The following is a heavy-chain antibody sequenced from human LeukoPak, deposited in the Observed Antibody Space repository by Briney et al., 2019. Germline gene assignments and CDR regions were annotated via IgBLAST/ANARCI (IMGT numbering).Heavy chain of an antibody. CDR1: GFTFSSYA. D-gene: IGHD3-22*01. CDR2: ISGSGGST. V-gene: IGHV3-23*01. J-gene: IGHJ4*02. CDR3: AKDARRITMIVVVTPLDY. Sequence: GGSLRLSCAASGFTFSSYAMSWVRQAPGKGLGWVSAISGSGGSTYYADSVKGRFTISRDNSKNTLYLQMNSLRAEDTAVYYCAKDARRITMIVVVTPLDYWGQGTLVTVSS.